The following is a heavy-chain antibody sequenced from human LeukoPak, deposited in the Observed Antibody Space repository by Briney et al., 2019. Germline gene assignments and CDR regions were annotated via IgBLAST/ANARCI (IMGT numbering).Heavy chain of an antibody. CDR2: IYYIGST. CDR3: ARQWLATGNWFDP. CDR1: GGSISSY. J-gene: IGHJ5*02. V-gene: IGHV4-59*08. D-gene: IGHD6-19*01. Sequence: PSETLSLTCTVSGGSISSYWSWIRQPPGKGLEWIGCIYYIGSTNYNPSLKSRVTMSVDTSKNQFSLKLRSVTAADTAVYYCARQWLATGNWFDPWGQGTLVTVSS.